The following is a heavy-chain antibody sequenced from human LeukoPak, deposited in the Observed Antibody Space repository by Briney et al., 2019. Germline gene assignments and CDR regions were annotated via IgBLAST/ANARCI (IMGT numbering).Heavy chain of an antibody. CDR1: GGSISSGGYY. J-gene: IGHJ4*02. V-gene: IGHV4-30-4*08. CDR3: ASEYSSSSDYFDY. D-gene: IGHD6-6*01. CDR2: IYYSGST. Sequence: SQTLSLTCTVSGGSISSGGYYWSWIRQHPGKGLEWIGYIYYSGSTYYNPSLKSRITMSLDTSKNQFSLKLSSVTAADTAVYYCASEYSSSSDYFDYWGQGTLVTVSS.